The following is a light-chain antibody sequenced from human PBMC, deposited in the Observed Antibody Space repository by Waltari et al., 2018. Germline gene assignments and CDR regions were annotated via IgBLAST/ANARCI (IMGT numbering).Light chain of an antibody. CDR1: SSNIGARDG. Sequence: QSVLTQPPSVSGAPGQRVTISCTGSSSNIGARDGVHWYQQLPGTAPRLLIYGNNNRPSGVPDRFSGYKSGTSASLAITGLQAEDEADYYCQSYDGSHVVFGGGTKLTVL. J-gene: IGLJ2*01. CDR2: GNN. V-gene: IGLV1-40*01. CDR3: QSYDGSHVV.